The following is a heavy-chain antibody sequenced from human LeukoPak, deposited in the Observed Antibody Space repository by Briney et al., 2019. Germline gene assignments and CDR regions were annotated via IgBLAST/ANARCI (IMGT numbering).Heavy chain of an antibody. CDR2: ISSSSSYI. V-gene: IGHV3-21*01. CDR3: GRDRSGHAPNWFDP. Sequence: KPGGSLRLSCAASGFTFSSYSMNWVRQAPGKGLEWVSSISSSSSYIYYADSVKGRFTISRDNAKNSLYLQMNSLRAEDTAVYYCGRDRSGHAPNWFDPWGQGTRVTVSS. D-gene: IGHD3-3*01. J-gene: IGHJ5*02. CDR1: GFTFSSYS.